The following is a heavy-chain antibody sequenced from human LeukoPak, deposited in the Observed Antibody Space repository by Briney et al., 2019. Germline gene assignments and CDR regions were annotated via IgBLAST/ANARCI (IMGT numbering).Heavy chain of an antibody. Sequence: SETLSLTCAVSGGSISSYYWSWIRQPAGKGLEWIGRIYTSGSTNYNPSLKSRVTMSVDTSKNQFSLKLSSVTAADTAVYYCARDLVWFGELDALDIWGQGTMVTVSS. D-gene: IGHD3-10*01. CDR2: IYTSGST. J-gene: IGHJ3*02. V-gene: IGHV4-4*07. CDR3: ARDLVWFGELDALDI. CDR1: GGSISSYY.